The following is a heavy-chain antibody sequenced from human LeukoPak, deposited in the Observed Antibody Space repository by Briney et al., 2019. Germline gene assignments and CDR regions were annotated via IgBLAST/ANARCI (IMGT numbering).Heavy chain of an antibody. D-gene: IGHD5-18*01. V-gene: IGHV3-30*18. CDR2: ISYDGSNK. J-gene: IGHJ6*04. CDR1: GFTFSSYG. CDR3: AKVPPVDTAMALDGMDV. Sequence: GGSLRLSCAASGFTFSSYGMHWVRQAPGKGLEWVAVISYDGSNKYYADSVKGRFTISRDNSKNTLHLQMNSLRAEDTAVYYCAKVPPVDTAMALDGMDVWGKGTTVTVSS.